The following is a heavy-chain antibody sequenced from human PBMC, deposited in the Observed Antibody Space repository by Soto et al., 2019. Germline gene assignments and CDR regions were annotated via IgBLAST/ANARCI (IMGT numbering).Heavy chain of an antibody. CDR2: IGGSGGSI. J-gene: IGHJ4*02. CDR1: GFTFSSFG. Sequence: EVQLVESGGGLVQTGGSLRLSCAASGFTFSSFGMNWVRQAPGKGLEWLSYIGGSGGSISYADSVKGRFTISRDNGKNTLYLQMSSLRDEDTAVYYCARDLAWAFDSWGQGALVTVSP. V-gene: IGHV3-48*02. CDR3: ARDLAWAFDS. D-gene: IGHD1-26*01.